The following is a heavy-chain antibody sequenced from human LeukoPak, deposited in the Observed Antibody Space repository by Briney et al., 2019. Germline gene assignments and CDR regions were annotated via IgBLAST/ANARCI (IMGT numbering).Heavy chain of an antibody. CDR2: IYYSGAT. V-gene: IGHV4-59*08. D-gene: IGHD3-10*01. CDR1: GGSISTYY. Sequence: SETLSLTCTVSGGSISTYYWNWIRQPPGKGLEWIGYIYYSGATNYNPSLKSRVTISVDTSKNQFSLKLSSVTAADTAVYYCARRLGYYGSGSYGEAFDYWGQGTLVTVSS. CDR3: ARRLGYYGSGSYGEAFDY. J-gene: IGHJ4*02.